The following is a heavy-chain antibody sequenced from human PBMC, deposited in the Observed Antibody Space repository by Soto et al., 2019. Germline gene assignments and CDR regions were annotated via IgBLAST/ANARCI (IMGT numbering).Heavy chain of an antibody. V-gene: IGHV5-10-1*01. J-gene: IGHJ4*02. CDR3: ARQIYDSDTGPNFQYYFDS. CDR2: IDPSDSPT. D-gene: IGHD3-22*01. CDR1: GYSFAGYW. Sequence: PGESLKISCKGSGYSFAGYWITWVRQKPGKGLEWMGRIDPSDSPTYYSPSFRGHVTISVTKSITTVFLQWSSLMASDTAMYYCARQIYDSDTGPNFQYYFDSWGQGTPVTVSS.